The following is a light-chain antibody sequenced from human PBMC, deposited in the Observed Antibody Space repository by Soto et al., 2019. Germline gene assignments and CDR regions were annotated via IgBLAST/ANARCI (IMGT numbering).Light chain of an antibody. V-gene: IGKV1-12*01. Sequence: DIQMTQSPSSVSASVGDRVTITCRASQGISSWLARYQQKPGKTPKLLIYAASSLQSGVPSRFSGSGSGTDFTLTISSLQPEDFATYYCQQANSFPPTVGGGTKVEIK. CDR2: AAS. CDR3: QQANSFPPT. J-gene: IGKJ4*01. CDR1: QGISSW.